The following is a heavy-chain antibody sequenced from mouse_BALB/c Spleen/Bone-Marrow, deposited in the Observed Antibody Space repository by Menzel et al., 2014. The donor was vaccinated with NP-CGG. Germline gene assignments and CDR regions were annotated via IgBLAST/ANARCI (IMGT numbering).Heavy chain of an antibody. Sequence: EVQLQQSGPGLVKPSQSLSLTCSVTGYSITSGYYCNWIRQFPGNKLEWMGYISYDGNNNYNPSLKNRISITRDTSKNHFFLKLNSVTTEDTATYYCAREDYGNYDYFDYWGQGTTLTVSS. CDR3: AREDYGNYDYFDY. V-gene: IGHV3-6*02. D-gene: IGHD2-1*01. CDR2: ISYDGNN. CDR1: GYSITSGYY. J-gene: IGHJ2*01.